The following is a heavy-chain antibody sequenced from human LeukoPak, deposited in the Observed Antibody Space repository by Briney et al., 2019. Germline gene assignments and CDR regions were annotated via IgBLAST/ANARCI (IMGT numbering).Heavy chain of an antibody. V-gene: IGHV3-23*01. J-gene: IGHJ4*01. Sequence: GGSLSLSCAVSGFIFSNYAMNWVRQAPGKGLEWVSAISGSGGSTYYADSVKGRFTISRDNSKSTAFLEMNSLRAEDPAVYYCASRGGSWYYLDYWPHGTLVAVS. CDR3: ASRGGSWYYLDY. D-gene: IGHD6-13*01. CDR2: ISGSGGST. CDR1: GFIFSNYA.